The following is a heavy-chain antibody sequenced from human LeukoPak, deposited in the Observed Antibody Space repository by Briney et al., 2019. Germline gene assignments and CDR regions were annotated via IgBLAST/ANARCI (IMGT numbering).Heavy chain of an antibody. D-gene: IGHD4-11*01. Sequence: PSETLSLTCTVSGGSISSSSYHWSWIRQPPGKGLEWIGLIYTSGNTNYNPSLKSRVTISIDTSNNFFSLRLRSVTAADTAVYFCARGRVSSSTWYSTYYYFFYMDFWGKGTTVTVSS. CDR3: ARGRVSSSTWYSTYYYFFYMDF. CDR2: IYTSGNT. CDR1: GGSISSSSYH. V-gene: IGHV4-61*03. J-gene: IGHJ6*03.